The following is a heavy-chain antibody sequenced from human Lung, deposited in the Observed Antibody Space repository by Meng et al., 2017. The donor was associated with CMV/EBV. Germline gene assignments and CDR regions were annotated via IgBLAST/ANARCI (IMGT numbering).Heavy chain of an antibody. CDR2: VNPVSDDT. J-gene: IGHJ4*01. CDR1: GYTFSGFY. V-gene: IGHV1-2*06. Sequence: VQLVQSGAEVNRPGAAVKISCQASGYTFSGFYMNWARQAPGHGLEWLGRVNPVSDDTHYAQKFVGRLTVTRGATITTAFMELTSLRPDDAAVYYCAKSSDNGWSSWGPGTLVTVSS. CDR3: AKSSDNGWSS. D-gene: IGHD6-19*01.